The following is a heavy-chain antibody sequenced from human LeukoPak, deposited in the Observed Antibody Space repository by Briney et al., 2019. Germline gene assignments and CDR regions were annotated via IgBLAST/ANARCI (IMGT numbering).Heavy chain of an antibody. Sequence: SETLSLTCTVSGGSISSYYRSWIRQPPGKGLEWIGYIYYSGSTNYNPSLKSRVTISVDTSKNQFSLKLSFVTAADTAVYYCARLADCGGDCYSSGWFDPWGQGTLVTVSS. CDR2: IYYSGST. V-gene: IGHV4-59*08. CDR3: ARLADCGGDCYSSGWFDP. CDR1: GGSISSYY. J-gene: IGHJ5*02. D-gene: IGHD2-21*02.